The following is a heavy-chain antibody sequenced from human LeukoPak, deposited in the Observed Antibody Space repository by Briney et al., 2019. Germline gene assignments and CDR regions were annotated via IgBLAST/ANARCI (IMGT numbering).Heavy chain of an antibody. CDR1: GFTFSNYA. J-gene: IGHJ6*04. CDR3: AELGITMIGGV. Sequence: GTSLRLSCEASGFTFSNYAMNWVRQAPGKGLQWVSTISVGSDITYYADSVKGRFTISRDNDKNTLYLQMNSLRADDTAVYYCAELGITMIGGVWGKGTTVTISS. CDR2: ISVGSDIT. V-gene: IGHV3-23*01. D-gene: IGHD3-10*02.